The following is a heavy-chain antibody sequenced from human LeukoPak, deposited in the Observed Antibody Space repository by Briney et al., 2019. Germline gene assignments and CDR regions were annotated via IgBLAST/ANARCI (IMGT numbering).Heavy chain of an antibody. CDR2: ISWNSGTI. D-gene: IGHD3-10*01. CDR3: AKSSGSYYISWFDP. CDR1: GFTFDDYA. J-gene: IGHJ5*02. V-gene: IGHV3-9*01. Sequence: GRSLRLSCAASGFTFDDYAMHWVRQAPGKGLEWVSGISWNSGTIGYADSVKGRFTISRDNAKNSLYLQMNSLRVEDTAFYYCAKSSGSYYISWFDPWGQGTLVTVSS.